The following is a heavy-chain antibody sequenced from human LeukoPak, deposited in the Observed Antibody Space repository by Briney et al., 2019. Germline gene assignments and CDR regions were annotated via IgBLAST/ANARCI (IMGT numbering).Heavy chain of an antibody. D-gene: IGHD6-19*01. J-gene: IGHJ3*02. Sequence: ASVKVSCKASAHTITTHNIHTARHPPGQGPEWMGIINPSGGSTRYAQNFQGRVNMTRDTSTTTVYMELSSLRSEDTAVYYCARDGRVAVGGGAFDIWGQGTMVTVSS. CDR1: AHTITTHN. CDR2: INPSGGST. V-gene: IGHV1-46*01. CDR3: ARDGRVAVGGGAFDI.